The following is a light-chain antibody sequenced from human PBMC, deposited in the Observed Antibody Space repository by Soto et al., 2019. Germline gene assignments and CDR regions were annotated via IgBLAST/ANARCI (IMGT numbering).Light chain of an antibody. CDR1: QDINIY. CDR3: QQYDNFPLT. J-gene: IGKJ3*01. V-gene: IGKV1-33*01. CDR2: DAS. Sequence: DIQMTQSPSSLSASVGDRVTITCQASQDINIYLSWYQQKPGKAPHPLIYDASNLETGVPSRFSGGGSGTDFSLTITSLQPEDFATYYCQQYDNFPLTFGPGTRVDLK.